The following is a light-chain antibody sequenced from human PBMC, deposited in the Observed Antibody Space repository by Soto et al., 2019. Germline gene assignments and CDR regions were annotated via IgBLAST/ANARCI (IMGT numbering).Light chain of an antibody. CDR2: DNN. V-gene: IGLV1-51*01. Sequence: QSVLTQPPSVSAAPGQTVTISCSGNSSNIGKNYVSWFQQFPGTAPKLLIYDNNKRTSGIPDRFSGSNSGTSATLGITGLPTGDETDYYCDAWDSSLSAVVFGGGTKLTVL. CDR3: DAWDSSLSAVV. CDR1: SSNIGKNY. J-gene: IGLJ3*02.